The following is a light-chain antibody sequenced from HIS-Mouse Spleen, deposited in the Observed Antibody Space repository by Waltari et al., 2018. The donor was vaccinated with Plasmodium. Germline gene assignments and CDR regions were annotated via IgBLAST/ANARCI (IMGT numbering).Light chain of an antibody. V-gene: IGKV1-27*01. Sequence: DSQMTQSPSSLSASVGYRVPITCRARQGISNYLAWYQQKPGKVPKLLIYSASTLQSGVPSRFSGSGSGTDFTLTISSLQPEDVATYYCQKYNSAPWTFGQGTKVEIK. CDR3: QKYNSAPWT. J-gene: IGKJ1*01. CDR1: QGISNY. CDR2: SAS.